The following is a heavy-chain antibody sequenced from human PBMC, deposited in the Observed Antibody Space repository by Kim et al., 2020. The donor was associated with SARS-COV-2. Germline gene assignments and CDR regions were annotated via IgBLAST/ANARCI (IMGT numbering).Heavy chain of an antibody. D-gene: IGHD3-10*01. V-gene: IGHV3-15*01. J-gene: IGHJ5*02. Sequence: AAPVKGRFTISRDDSKNTLYLQMNSLKTEDTAVYYCTTEKYYYGSGSYDPWGQGTLVTVSS. CDR3: TTEKYYYGSGSYDP.